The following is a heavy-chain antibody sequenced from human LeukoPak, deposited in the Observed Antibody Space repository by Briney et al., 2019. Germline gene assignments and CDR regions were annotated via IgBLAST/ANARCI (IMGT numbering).Heavy chain of an antibody. CDR2: ISGSGSTT. V-gene: IGHV3-48*03. CDR3: TRGRFYDSSGYYKSINY. D-gene: IGHD3-22*01. CDR1: EFTFSSYE. J-gene: IGHJ4*02. Sequence: GGSLRLSCAASEFTFSSYEMNWVRQAPGKGLEWVSYISGSGSTTYYAESVKGRFTISRDNAKNSLYLQMSSLRAEDTAVYHCTRGRFYDSSGYYKSINYWGQGTLVTVSS.